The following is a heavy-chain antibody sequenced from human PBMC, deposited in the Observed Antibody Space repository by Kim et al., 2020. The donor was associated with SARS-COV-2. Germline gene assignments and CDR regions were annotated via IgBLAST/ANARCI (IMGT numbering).Heavy chain of an antibody. D-gene: IGHD4-17*01. CDR3: AKDQRSTVEY. J-gene: IGHJ4*02. V-gene: IGHV3-30*02. Sequence: TNSRDNSKNTLYLQMNSLRAEDTAVYYCAKDQRSTVEYWGQGTLVTVSS.